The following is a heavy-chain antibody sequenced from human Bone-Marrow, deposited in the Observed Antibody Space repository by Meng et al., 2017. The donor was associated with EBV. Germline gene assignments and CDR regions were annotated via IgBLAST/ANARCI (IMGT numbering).Heavy chain of an antibody. CDR2: ISSSGSTI. CDR3: ARDPNDFWSGYYDY. D-gene: IGHD3-3*01. J-gene: IGHJ4*02. CDR1: GFTFSDYY. Sequence: HLVASGEGLVKPGGSLGLSCAASGFTFSDYYMSWIRQAPGKGLEWVSYISSSGSTIYYADSVKGRFTISRDNAKNSLYLQMNSLRAEDTAVYYCARDPNDFWSGYYDYWGQGTLVTVSS. V-gene: IGHV3-11*01.